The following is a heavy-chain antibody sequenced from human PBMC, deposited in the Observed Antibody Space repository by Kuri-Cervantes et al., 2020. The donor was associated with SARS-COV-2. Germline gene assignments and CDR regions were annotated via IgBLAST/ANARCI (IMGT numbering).Heavy chain of an antibody. CDR1: GFTFGDHA. CDR3: ARDWAPGVAAREFDY. V-gene: IGHV3-23*01. D-gene: IGHD6-6*01. Sequence: GGSLRLSCAASGFTFGDHAMVWVRQAPGKGLEWVSAISGPGGSTYYADSVKDRFTISRDNSKKTLSLQMNSLRADDTAVYYCARDWAPGVAAREFDYWGQGTLVTVSS. CDR2: ISGPGGST. J-gene: IGHJ4*02.